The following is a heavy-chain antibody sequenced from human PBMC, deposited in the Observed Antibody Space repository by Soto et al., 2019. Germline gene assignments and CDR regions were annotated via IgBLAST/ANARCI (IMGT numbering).Heavy chain of an antibody. D-gene: IGHD5-18*01. J-gene: IGHJ3*02. CDR1: GFTVSSNY. CDR3: ARDTAMVRGDAFDI. CDR2: IYSGGST. V-gene: IGHV3-53*01. Sequence: GGSLRLSCAASGFTVSSNYMSWVRQAPGKGLEWVSVIYSGGSTYYADSVKGRFTISRDNSKNTLYLQMNSLRAEDTAVYYCARDTAMVRGDAFDIWGRGTMVTVSS.